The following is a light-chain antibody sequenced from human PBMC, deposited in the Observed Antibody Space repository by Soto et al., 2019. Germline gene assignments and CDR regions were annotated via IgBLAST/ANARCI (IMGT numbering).Light chain of an antibody. V-gene: IGKV3-20*01. Sequence: ESVLTQSPGTLSLSPGERATLSCRASQSVSSSFLAWYQLTPGQAPRLLIYGASSRATGIPDRFSGSGSGTDFTLTISRLEPEDAAVYYCQQYDSSPWTFGQGTKVEIK. CDR2: GAS. CDR1: QSVSSSF. CDR3: QQYDSSPWT. J-gene: IGKJ1*01.